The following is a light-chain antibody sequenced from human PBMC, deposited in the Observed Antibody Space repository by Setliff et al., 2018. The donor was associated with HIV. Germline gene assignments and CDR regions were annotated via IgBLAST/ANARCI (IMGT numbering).Light chain of an antibody. J-gene: IGKJ1*01. CDR3: QQYSRSPRT. Sequence: EIVLTQSPGTLFLSPGERATLSCRASQSVSNNYLAWYQQKPGQAPRLLIYGASSRATGIPDRFSGSGSGTDFTLTISRLEPDDFAVYYCQQYSRSPRTFGQGTKVDI. CDR1: QSVSNNY. CDR2: GAS. V-gene: IGKV3-20*01.